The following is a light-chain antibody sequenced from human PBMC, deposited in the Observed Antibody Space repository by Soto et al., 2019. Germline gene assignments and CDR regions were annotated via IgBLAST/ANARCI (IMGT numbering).Light chain of an antibody. CDR2: AAS. J-gene: IGKJ4*01. V-gene: IGKV1-39*01. CDR3: QQSYSNLALT. CDR1: QSISNH. Sequence: DIQMTQSPSSLSASVEDRVIITCRASQSISNHLNWYQQKPGKAPKLLIFAASSLQSGVPSRFSGSRSGTDFTLTISSLQPEDFAIYYCQQSYSNLALTFGGGTKVDIK.